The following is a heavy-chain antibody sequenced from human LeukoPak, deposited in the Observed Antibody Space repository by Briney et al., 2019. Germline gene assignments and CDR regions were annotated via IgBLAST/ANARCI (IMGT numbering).Heavy chain of an antibody. D-gene: IGHD6-13*01. CDR1: GFKFSSNS. J-gene: IGHJ4*02. CDR2: ISTSSSYI. V-gene: IGHV3-21*01. CDR3: ARASSSWYYFDY. Sequence: GGSLRLSCAASGFKFSSNSMNWVRQAPGKGLEWVSFISTSSSYIYYADSVKGRFTISRDNAKNSPYLQMNSLRAEDTAVYYCARASSSWYYFDYWGQGTLVTVSP.